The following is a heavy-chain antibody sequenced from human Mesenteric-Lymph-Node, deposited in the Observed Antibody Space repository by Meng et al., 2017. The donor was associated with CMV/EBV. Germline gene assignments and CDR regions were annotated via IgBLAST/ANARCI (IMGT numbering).Heavy chain of an antibody. J-gene: IGHJ5*02. CDR2: INPYSGGT. V-gene: IGHV1-2*06. CDR1: GSTCTDSY. Sequence: KVSGKASGSTCTDSYLHWVRQAPGQGLEWVGRINPYSGGTNYAQSFQGRVTMTTDTSISTAYMELTNLRSDDTAMYSCTKAGSGFDPWGQGTLVTVSS. CDR3: TKAGSGFDP. D-gene: IGHD1-1*01.